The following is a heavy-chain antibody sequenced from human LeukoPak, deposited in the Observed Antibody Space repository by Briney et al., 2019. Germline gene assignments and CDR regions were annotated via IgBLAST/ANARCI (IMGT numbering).Heavy chain of an antibody. CDR1: GGSFSGYY. CDR2: INHSGST. CDR3: ARWIDYGGNSCYFDY. J-gene: IGHJ4*02. V-gene: IGHV4-34*01. Sequence: SETLSLTCAVYGGSFSGYYWSWIRQPPGKGLEWIAEINHSGSTNYNPSLKSRVTISVDTSKNQSSLKLSSVTAADTAVYYCARWIDYGGNSCYFDYWGQGTLVTVSS. D-gene: IGHD4-23*01.